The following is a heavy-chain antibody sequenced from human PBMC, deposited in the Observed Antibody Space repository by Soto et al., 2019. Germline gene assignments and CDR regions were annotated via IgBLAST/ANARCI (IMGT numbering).Heavy chain of an antibody. V-gene: IGHV3-20*04. D-gene: IGHD1-26*01. CDR1: GFTFDDYG. J-gene: IGHJ6*02. Sequence: GGSLRLSCAASGFTFDDYGMSWVRQAPGKGLEWVSGINWNGGSTGYADSVKGRFTISRDNAKNSLYLQMNSLRAEDTALYYCARDLIVGATMAYGMDVWGQGTTVTVSS. CDR3: ARDLIVGATMAYGMDV. CDR2: INWNGGST.